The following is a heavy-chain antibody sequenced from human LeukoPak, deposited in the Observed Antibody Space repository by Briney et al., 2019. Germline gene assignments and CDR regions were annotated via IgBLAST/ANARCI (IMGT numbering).Heavy chain of an antibody. Sequence: GGSLRLSCAASGFTFSSYWMSWVRQAPGKGLEWVANIKQDGSEKYYVDSVKGRFTISRDNAKNSLYLQMNSLRAEDTAVYYCARSPGGPFYDSSGYFYWPLYYYYGMDVWGKGTTVTVSS. D-gene: IGHD3-22*01. CDR1: GFTFSSYW. CDR3: ARSPGGPFYDSSGYFYWPLYYYYGMDV. J-gene: IGHJ6*04. CDR2: IKQDGSEK. V-gene: IGHV3-7*01.